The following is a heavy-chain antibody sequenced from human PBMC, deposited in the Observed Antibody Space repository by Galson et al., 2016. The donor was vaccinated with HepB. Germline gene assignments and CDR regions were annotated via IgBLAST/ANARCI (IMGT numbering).Heavy chain of an antibody. CDR3: AREGGQWLERFDY. CDR2: ISGSGGST. CDR1: GFTFSSHS. Sequence: SLRLSCAASGFTFSSHSMTWVRQALGKGLEWVSVISGSGGSTYYADSVKGRFTISRDNSKNTVYLQMNSLRAEDTAVYYCAREGGQWLERFDYWGQGTLVTVSS. V-gene: IGHV3-23*01. D-gene: IGHD6-19*01. J-gene: IGHJ4*02.